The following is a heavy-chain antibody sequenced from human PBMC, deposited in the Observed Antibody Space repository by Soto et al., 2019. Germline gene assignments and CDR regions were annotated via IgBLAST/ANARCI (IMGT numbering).Heavy chain of an antibody. V-gene: IGHV3-11*06. CDR2: ISGSSRYT. D-gene: IGHD6-19*01. J-gene: IGHJ4*02. Sequence: GSLRLSCAASGFNFSGHYMNWIRQAPGKGLEWVSYISGSSRYTNFADSVKGRFTISRDNAKNSLYLQMNSLRVEDTAVYYCARHISGWHYYDYWGQGTPVTVSS. CDR3: ARHISGWHYYDY. CDR1: GFNFSGHY.